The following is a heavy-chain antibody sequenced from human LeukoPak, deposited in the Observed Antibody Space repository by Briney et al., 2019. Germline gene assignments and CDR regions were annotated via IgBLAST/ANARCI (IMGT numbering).Heavy chain of an antibody. V-gene: IGHV4-4*07. CDR2: IYTSGST. Sequence: SETLSLTCTVSGGSISSYYWSWIRQPAGKGLEWIGRIYTSGSTNYNPSLKSRVTMSVDTSKNQSSLKLSSVTAADTAVYYCAKDLGGYCSSTSCYRSSAFDIWGQGTMVTVSS. CDR1: GGSISSYY. J-gene: IGHJ3*02. D-gene: IGHD2-2*02. CDR3: AKDLGGYCSSTSCYRSSAFDI.